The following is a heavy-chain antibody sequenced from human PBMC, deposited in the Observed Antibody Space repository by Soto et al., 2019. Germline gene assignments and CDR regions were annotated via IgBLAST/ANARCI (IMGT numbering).Heavy chain of an antibody. J-gene: IGHJ6*03. Sequence: PGGSLRLSCAASGFTFSSYAMSWVRQAPGKGLEWVSAISGSGGSTYYADSVKGRFTISRDNSKNTLYLQMNSLRAEDTAVNYCARVRRPGGYDADYYYYYYMDVWGKGTTVTVSS. V-gene: IGHV3-23*01. CDR2: ISGSGGST. CDR3: ARVRRPGGYDADYYYYYYMDV. CDR1: GFTFSSYA. D-gene: IGHD5-12*01.